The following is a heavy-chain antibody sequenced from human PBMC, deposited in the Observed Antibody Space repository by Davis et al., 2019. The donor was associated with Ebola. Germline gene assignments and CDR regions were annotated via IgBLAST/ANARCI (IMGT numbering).Heavy chain of an antibody. V-gene: IGHV1-69*13. J-gene: IGHJ3*02. D-gene: IGHD2-15*01. Sequence: SVKVSCKASGGTFSSYAISWVRQAPGQGLEWMGGIIPIFGTANYAQKFQGRVTITADESTSTAYMELSSLRSEDTAVYYCAAADLVVVLGDTSYPHGFDTWGRGTMVTVSS. CDR1: GGTFSSYA. CDR2: IIPIFGTA. CDR3: AAADLVVVLGDTSYPHGFDT.